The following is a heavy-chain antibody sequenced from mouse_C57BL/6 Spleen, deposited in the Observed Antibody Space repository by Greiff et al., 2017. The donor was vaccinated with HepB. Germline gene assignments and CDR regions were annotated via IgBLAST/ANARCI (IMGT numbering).Heavy chain of an antibody. CDR1: GFSFNTYA. J-gene: IGHJ4*01. V-gene: IGHV10-1*01. CDR2: IRSKSNNYAT. CDR3: VRHESHYYGSSYYAMDY. D-gene: IGHD1-1*01. Sequence: DVKLVESGGGLVQPKGSLKLSCAASGFSFNTYAMNWVRQAPGKGLEWVARIRSKSNNYATYYADSVKDRFTISRDDSESMLYLQMNNLKTEDTAMYYCVRHESHYYGSSYYAMDYWGQGTSVTVSS.